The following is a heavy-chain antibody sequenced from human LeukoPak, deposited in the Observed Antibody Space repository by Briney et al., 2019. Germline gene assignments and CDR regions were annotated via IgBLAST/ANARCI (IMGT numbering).Heavy chain of an antibody. V-gene: IGHV3-48*03. D-gene: IGHD2-2*01. J-gene: IGHJ6*02. CDR3: ARGYAYGMDV. Sequence: GGSLRLSCAASRFTFSDYEVNWVRQPPGKGLEWVSYISSSGNTIFYADSVKGRFTISRDNAKNSLYLQMNNLRAEDTALYYCARGYAYGMDVWGQGTTVTVSS. CDR1: RFTFSDYE. CDR2: ISSSGNTI.